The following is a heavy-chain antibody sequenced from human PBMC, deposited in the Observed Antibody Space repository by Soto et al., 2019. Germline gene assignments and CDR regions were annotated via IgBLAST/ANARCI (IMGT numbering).Heavy chain of an antibody. V-gene: IGHV3-23*01. Sequence: GGSLRLSCAASGFTFSNYAMDWVRQAPGKGLEWVSAISNSFSDGNTHYADSVKGRFTISRDNDKNTVFLEMNSLRAEDTAVYYCAKVFSPEGGNYFDHWGQGTLVTVSS. J-gene: IGHJ4*02. CDR2: ISNSFSDGNT. CDR1: GFTFSNYA. CDR3: AKVFSPEGGNYFDH.